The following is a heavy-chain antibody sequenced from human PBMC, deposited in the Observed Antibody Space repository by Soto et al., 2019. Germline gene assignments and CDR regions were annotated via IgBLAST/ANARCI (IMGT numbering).Heavy chain of an antibody. CDR2: TYYRSKWYN. V-gene: IGHV6-1*01. CDR1: GDSVSSNSAA. J-gene: IGHJ4*02. D-gene: IGHD1-7*01. Sequence: PSQTLSLTCAISGDSVSSNSAAWNWIRQSPSRGLEWLGRTYYRSKWYNDYAVSVKSRITINPDTSKNQFSLQLNSVTPEDTAVYYCAXDRGLIGLELSSYYFDYWGQGTLVTVSS. CDR3: AXDRGLIGLELSSYYFDY.